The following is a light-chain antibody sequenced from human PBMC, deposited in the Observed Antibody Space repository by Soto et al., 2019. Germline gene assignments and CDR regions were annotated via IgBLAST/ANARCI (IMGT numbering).Light chain of an antibody. V-gene: IGLV1-40*01. CDR1: SSNIGAGYD. CDR2: GNS. J-gene: IGLJ2*01. CDR3: QSYDSSLSEGV. Sequence: QSVLTQPPSVSGAPGQRVTISRTGSSSNIGAGYDVHWYQQLPGTAPKLLIYGNSNRPSGVPDRFSGSKSGTSASLAITGLQAEDEADYYCQSYDSSLSEGVFGGGTKLTVL.